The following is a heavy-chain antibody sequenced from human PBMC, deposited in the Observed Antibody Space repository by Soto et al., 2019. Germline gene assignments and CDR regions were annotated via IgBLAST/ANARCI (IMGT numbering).Heavy chain of an antibody. CDR2: IYYSGST. CDR3: ASIYYDSSGYYLDY. Sequence: TSETLSLTCTVSGGSISSYYWSWIRQPPGRGLEWIGYIYYSGSTNYNPSLKSRVTISVDTSKNQFSLKLSSVTAADTAVYYCASIYYDSSGYYLDYWGQGTLVTVSS. V-gene: IGHV4-59*01. J-gene: IGHJ4*02. CDR1: GGSISSYY. D-gene: IGHD3-22*01.